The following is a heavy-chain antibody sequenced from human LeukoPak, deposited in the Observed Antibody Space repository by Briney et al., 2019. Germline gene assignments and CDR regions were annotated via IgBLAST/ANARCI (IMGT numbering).Heavy chain of an antibody. D-gene: IGHD2/OR15-2a*01. CDR1: GFTFISYS. CDR2: ISSSSSYI. J-gene: IGHJ3*02. V-gene: IGHV3-21*01. Sequence: PGGSLRLSCAASGFTFISYSINWVRQALGKGVEWGSSISSSSSYIYYADSVKGRFTISRDNAKNSLYLQMTSLRAEDTAVYYCARDQAFSVGAFDIWGQGTMVTVSS. CDR3: ARDQAFSVGAFDI.